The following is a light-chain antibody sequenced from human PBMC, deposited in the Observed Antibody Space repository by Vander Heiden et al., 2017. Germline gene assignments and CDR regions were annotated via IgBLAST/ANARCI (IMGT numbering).Light chain of an antibody. CDR2: GNS. CDR3: QSYDSSLSGVV. CDR1: SANIGAGYD. J-gene: IGLJ2*01. V-gene: IGLV1-40*01. Sequence: SVLTQPPSVSRAPGQRVTISSAGGSANIGAGYDVHWYQQLPGTAPKLLIYGNSNRPSGVPDRFSGSKSGTSASLAITGLQAEDEADYYCQSYDSSLSGVVFGGGTKLTVL.